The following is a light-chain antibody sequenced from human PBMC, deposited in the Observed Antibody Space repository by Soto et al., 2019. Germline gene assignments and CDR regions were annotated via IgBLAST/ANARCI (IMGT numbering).Light chain of an antibody. Sequence: EIVMTQSPATLSVSPGERVTLSCRASQSVSSNLAWYQQKPGQAPRLLIYGASTRATGIPARFSGSGSRTEFTLTISSLQSEDFAVYYCQQYNNWPTWTFGQGTKVEIK. J-gene: IGKJ1*01. CDR3: QQYNNWPTWT. V-gene: IGKV3-15*01. CDR1: QSVSSN. CDR2: GAS.